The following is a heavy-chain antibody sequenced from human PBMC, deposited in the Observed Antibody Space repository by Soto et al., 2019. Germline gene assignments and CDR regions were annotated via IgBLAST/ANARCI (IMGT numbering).Heavy chain of an antibody. V-gene: IGHV1-69*13. Sequence: SVKVSCKASGGTFSSYAISWVRQAPGQGLEWMGGIIPIFGTANYAQKFQGRVTITADESTSTAYMELSSLRSEDTTVYYCAREVGATPAWFDPWGQGTLVTVSS. CDR3: AREVGATPAWFDP. CDR2: IIPIFGTA. D-gene: IGHD1-26*01. CDR1: GGTFSSYA. J-gene: IGHJ5*02.